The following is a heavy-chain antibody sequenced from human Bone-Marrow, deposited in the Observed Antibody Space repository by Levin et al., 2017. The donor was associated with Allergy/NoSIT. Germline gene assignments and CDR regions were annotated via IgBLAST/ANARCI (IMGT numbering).Heavy chain of an antibody. V-gene: IGHV1-69*13. D-gene: IGHD2-15*01. J-gene: IGHJ6*03. CDR2: IIPIFGTA. Sequence: AASVKVSCKASGGTFSSYAISWVRQAPGQGLEWMGGIIPIFGTANYAQKFQGRVTITADESTSTAYMELSSLRSEDTAVYYCASKYCSGGSCYYMDVWGKGTTVTVSS. CDR3: ASKYCSGGSCYYMDV. CDR1: GGTFSSYA.